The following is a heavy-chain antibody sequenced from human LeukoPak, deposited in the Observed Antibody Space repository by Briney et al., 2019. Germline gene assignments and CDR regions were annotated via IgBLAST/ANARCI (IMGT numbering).Heavy chain of an antibody. V-gene: IGHV1-18*01. CDR3: ARSPRIVGATSSDY. D-gene: IGHD1-26*01. Sequence: ASVKVSCKASGYTFTSYGISWVRQAPGQGLEWMGWISAYNGNTNYAQKLQGRVTMTTDTSTSTAYMELRSLRSDDTAVYYCARSPRIVGATSSDYWGRGTLVTVSS. J-gene: IGHJ4*02. CDR1: GYTFTSYG. CDR2: ISAYNGNT.